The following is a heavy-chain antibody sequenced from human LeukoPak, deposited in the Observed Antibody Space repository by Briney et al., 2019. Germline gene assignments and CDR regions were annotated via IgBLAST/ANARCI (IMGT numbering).Heavy chain of an antibody. CDR1: GGSISSSGHY. J-gene: IGHJ4*02. CDR2: SYYSGST. D-gene: IGHD3-22*01. V-gene: IGHV4-39*01. CDR3: GRQFYYDSSAYYLGY. Sequence: SETLSLTCTVSGGSISSSGHYWGWIRQPPGKGLEWIGSSYYSGSTYYNPSLKSRVTISVDTSKNHFSLKLSSVTAADTAVYYCGRQFYYDSSAYYLGYWGQGTLVTVSS.